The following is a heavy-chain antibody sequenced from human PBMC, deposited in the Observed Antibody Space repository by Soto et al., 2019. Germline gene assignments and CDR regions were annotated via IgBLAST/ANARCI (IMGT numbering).Heavy chain of an antibody. J-gene: IGHJ6*02. D-gene: IGHD6-6*01. V-gene: IGHV1-69*12. CDR2: IIPIFGTA. CDR1: GGTFSSYA. CDR3: ASGEDSSSSYYDYGMDV. Sequence: QVQLVQSGAEVKKPGSSVKVSCKASGGTFSSYAISWVRQAPGQGLEWMGGIIPIFGTANYAQKFQGRVTITADESTSTAYMELRSLRSEDTAVYYCASGEDSSSSYYDYGMDVWGQGTTVTVSS.